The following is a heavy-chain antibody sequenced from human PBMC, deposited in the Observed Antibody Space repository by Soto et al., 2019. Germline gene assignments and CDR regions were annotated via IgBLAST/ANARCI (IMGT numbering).Heavy chain of an antibody. D-gene: IGHD6-25*01. CDR1: GYTFTTYD. CDR3: ARRKERSGPHYFDY. V-gene: IGHV1-8*02. J-gene: IGHJ4*02. CDR2: MNPSNGNT. Sequence: ASVKVSCKASGYTFTTYDVSWVRQASGQGLEWMGWMNPSNGNTRYAQKFQGRVTMTRNTSISTVYMELSGLRPDDTAVYYCARRKERSGPHYFDYWGQGTRVTVSS.